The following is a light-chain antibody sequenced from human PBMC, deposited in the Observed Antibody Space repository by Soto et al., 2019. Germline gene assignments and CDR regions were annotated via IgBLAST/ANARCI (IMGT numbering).Light chain of an antibody. V-gene: IGLV2-23*02. CDR1: SSDVGSYNL. CDR2: EVS. J-gene: IGLJ1*01. CDR3: CSYAGSSTF. Sequence: QSALPQPASVSGSPGQSITISCTGTSSDVGSYNLVSWYQQHPGKAPKLMIYEVSKRPSGVSNRFSGSKSGNTASLTISGLQAEDEADYYCCSYAGSSTFFGTGTKSPS.